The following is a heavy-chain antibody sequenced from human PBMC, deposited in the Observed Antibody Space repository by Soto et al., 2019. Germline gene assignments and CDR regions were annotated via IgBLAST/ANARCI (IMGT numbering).Heavy chain of an antibody. J-gene: IGHJ4*02. CDR3: ARGVVTARVFNY. D-gene: IGHD2-15*01. Sequence: SETLSLTCAVSGGSISSGAYFWGWIWQPPGKGLEWIGHIYDSGTTYHNPSLRSRVTISVGRSKNQFSLRLSSLTAADTAVYFCARGVVTARVFNYWRRGTLVTVSS. CDR1: GGSISSGAYF. V-gene: IGHV4-30-2*01. CDR2: IYDSGTT.